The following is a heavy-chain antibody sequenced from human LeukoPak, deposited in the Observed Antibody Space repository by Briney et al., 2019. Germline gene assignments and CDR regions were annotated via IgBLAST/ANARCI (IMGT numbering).Heavy chain of an antibody. CDR1: GGSISSGDYY. Sequence: PSETLSLTCTVSGGSISSGDYYWSWIRQPQGKGLEWIGYIYYSGSTYYNPSLKSRVTISVDTSKNQFSLKLSSVTAADTAVYYCARGEYSSSWTSSTNWFDPWGQGTLVTVSS. J-gene: IGHJ5*02. CDR2: IYYSGST. V-gene: IGHV4-30-4*08. CDR3: ARGEYSSSWTSSTNWFDP. D-gene: IGHD6-13*01.